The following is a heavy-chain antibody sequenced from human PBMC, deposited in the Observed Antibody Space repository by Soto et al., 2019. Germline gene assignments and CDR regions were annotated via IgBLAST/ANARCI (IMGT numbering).Heavy chain of an antibody. D-gene: IGHD6-19*01. CDR2: FLYTGST. V-gene: IGHV4-39*01. Sequence: PSETLSLTCTVSGGSISSSDYFWGWIRQPPGKGLEWIGSFLYTGSTYYTPSLKSRVTISVDTAKNQFSLKLTSVIAADTAIYYCARHYSGGWYWLFWGQGTLVTVSS. J-gene: IGHJ4*03. CDR3: ARHYSGGWYWLF. CDR1: GGSISSSDYF.